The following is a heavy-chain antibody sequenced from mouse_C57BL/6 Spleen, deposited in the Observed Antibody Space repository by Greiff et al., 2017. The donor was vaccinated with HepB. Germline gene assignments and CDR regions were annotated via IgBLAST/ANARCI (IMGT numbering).Heavy chain of an antibody. CDR1: GFTFSDYY. CDR2: INYDGSST. Sequence: EVKLVESEGGLVQPGSSMKLSCTASGFTFSDYYMAWVRQVPEKGLEWVANINYDGSSTYYLDSLKSRFIISRDNAKNILYLQMSSLKSEDTATYDCARGGDYYGSSYGYFDVWGTGTTVTVSS. J-gene: IGHJ1*03. V-gene: IGHV5-16*01. D-gene: IGHD1-1*01. CDR3: ARGGDYYGSSYGYFDV.